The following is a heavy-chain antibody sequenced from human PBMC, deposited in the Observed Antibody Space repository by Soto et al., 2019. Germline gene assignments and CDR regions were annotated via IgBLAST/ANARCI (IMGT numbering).Heavy chain of an antibody. CDR3: ARAIYDFWSGYYITSPPDYYYGMDV. D-gene: IGHD3-3*01. Sequence: VASVKVSCKASGGTFSSYAISWVRQAPGQGLEWVGGVIPIFGTGDYAQKFQGRVTSTADESTSTAYMELRSLRSEDTAVYSCARAIYDFWSGYYITSPPDYYYGMDVWGQGTTVTVSS. V-gene: IGHV1-69*13. J-gene: IGHJ6*02. CDR2: VIPIFGTG. CDR1: GGTFSSYA.